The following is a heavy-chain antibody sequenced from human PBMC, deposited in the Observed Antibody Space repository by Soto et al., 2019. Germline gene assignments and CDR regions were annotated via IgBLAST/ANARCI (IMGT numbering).Heavy chain of an antibody. J-gene: IGHJ5*02. CDR3: ARVGLTRGEGWFDP. CDR2: IIPILGIA. Sequence: QVQLVQSGAEVKKPGSSVKVSCKASGGTFSSYTISWVRQAPGQGLEWMGRIIPILGIANYAQKFQGRVTITADKSTSTAYMELSSLRSEDTAVYYCARVGLTRGEGWFDPWGQGTLVTVSS. CDR1: GGTFSSYT. V-gene: IGHV1-69*02. D-gene: IGHD3-10*01.